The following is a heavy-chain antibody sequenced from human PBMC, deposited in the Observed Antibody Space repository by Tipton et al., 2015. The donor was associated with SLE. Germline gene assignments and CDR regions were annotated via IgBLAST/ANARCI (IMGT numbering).Heavy chain of an antibody. D-gene: IGHD4-17*01. V-gene: IGHV3-9*01. CDR2: ISWNGADI. CDR1: GFTFDDYS. Sequence: SLRLSCAASGFTFDDYSMHWVRQAPGKGLEWVSSISWNGADIGYADSVRGRFTISRDNAENTVYLLMNSLRADDTAVYYCAKDDSGANSLDYWGQGTLVTVSS. J-gene: IGHJ4*02. CDR3: AKDDSGANSLDY.